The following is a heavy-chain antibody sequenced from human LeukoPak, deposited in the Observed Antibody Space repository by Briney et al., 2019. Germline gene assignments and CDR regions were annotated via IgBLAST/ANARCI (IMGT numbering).Heavy chain of an antibody. CDR3: ARGTSRPLYYMDV. V-gene: IGHV4-59*12. Sequence: PSETLSLTCTVSGGSISRYYWSWIRQPPGKGLEWFGYISDSGTTNYNPSLKSRVTISVDTSKNQFSLKLSSVTAADTAVYYCARGTSRPLYYMDVWGKGTTVTVSS. J-gene: IGHJ6*03. D-gene: IGHD3/OR15-3a*01. CDR1: GGSISRYY. CDR2: ISDSGTT.